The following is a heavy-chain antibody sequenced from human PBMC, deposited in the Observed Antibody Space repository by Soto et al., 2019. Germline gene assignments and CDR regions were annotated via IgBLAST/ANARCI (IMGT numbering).Heavy chain of an antibody. J-gene: IGHJ4*02. CDR2: IIPYYNTL. CDR3: ASGASRWYPYVVDS. Sequence: QAQVVQSGAEVTKPGSSVKLSCKASEGTFNSYAIAWVRQAPGQGLEWMGGIIPYYNTLNYAQKFQDRVTITADDSTTTVYMELGSLSSDDTAVYFCASGASRWYPYVVDSWAQGTLVTVSS. V-gene: IGHV1-69*01. D-gene: IGHD6-13*01. CDR1: EGTFNSYA.